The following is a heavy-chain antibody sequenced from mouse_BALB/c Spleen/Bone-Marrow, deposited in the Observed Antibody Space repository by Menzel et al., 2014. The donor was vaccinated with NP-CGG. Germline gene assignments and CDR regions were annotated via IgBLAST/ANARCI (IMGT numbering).Heavy chain of an antibody. Sequence: VKLQESGPGLVAPSQSLSLTCTVSGFSLTSYGVHWVRQPPGKGLGWLGVIWAGGITNFNSALMSRLSISKDNSKSQVFLKMNSLQADDTAMYYCASYWGDAMDYWGQGTSVTVSS. CDR3: ASYWGDAMDY. CDR1: GFSLTSYG. CDR2: IWAGGIT. J-gene: IGHJ4*01. V-gene: IGHV2-9*02. D-gene: IGHD4-1*01.